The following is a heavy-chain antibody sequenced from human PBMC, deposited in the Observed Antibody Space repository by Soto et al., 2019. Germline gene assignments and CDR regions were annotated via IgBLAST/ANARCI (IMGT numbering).Heavy chain of an antibody. CDR1: GYTLTELS. CDR3: ATSPKYYDFWSGVSHPRPDSYYMTV. J-gene: IGHJ6*03. V-gene: IGHV1-24*01. Sequence: GASVKVSCKVSGYTLTELSMHWVRQAPGKGLEWMGGFDPEDGETIYAQKFQGRVTMTEDTSTDTAYMELSSLRSEDTAVYYCATSPKYYDFWSGVSHPRPDSYYMTVWRKGATVNVSS. D-gene: IGHD3-3*01. CDR2: FDPEDGET.